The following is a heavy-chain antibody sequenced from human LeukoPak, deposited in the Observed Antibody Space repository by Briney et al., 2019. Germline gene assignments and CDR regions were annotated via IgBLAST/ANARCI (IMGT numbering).Heavy chain of an antibody. J-gene: IGHJ6*03. V-gene: IGHV4-39*07. D-gene: IGHD6-13*01. CDR2: IYYSGST. CDR3: ARDTSSSWYASYMDV. CDR1: GGSISSSNFY. Sequence: SETLSLTCTVSGGSISSSNFYWGWIRQPPGKGLEWIGSIYYSGSTYYNPSLKSRVTISVDTSKNQVSLKLSSVTAADTAVYYCARDTSSSWYASYMDVWGKGTTVTISS.